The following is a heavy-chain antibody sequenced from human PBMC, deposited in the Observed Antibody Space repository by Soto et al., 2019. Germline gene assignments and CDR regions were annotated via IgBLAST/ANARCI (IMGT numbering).Heavy chain of an antibody. Sequence: QVQLQESGPGLVKPSQTLSLTCTVSGGSISSGGYYWSWIRQHPGQGLEWIGYIYYSGSTYYNPSLKSRGTRSVDTSKNQFSLKLSSVTAADTAVYYCARHFRFGELSSGLHYWGQGTLVTVSS. D-gene: IGHD3-10*01. CDR1: GGSISSGGYY. CDR3: ARHFRFGELSSGLHY. CDR2: IYYSGST. V-gene: IGHV4-31*03. J-gene: IGHJ4*02.